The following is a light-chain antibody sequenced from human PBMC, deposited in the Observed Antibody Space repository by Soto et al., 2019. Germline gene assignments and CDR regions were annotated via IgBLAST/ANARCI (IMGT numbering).Light chain of an antibody. V-gene: IGKV3-15*01. J-gene: IGKJ5*01. CDR1: QSITSS. Sequence: EIVMTQSPATLSVYPGERATLSCRASQSITSSLAWYQQRPGQAPRLLIYGASTRATGIPPRFSGSGSGTDFTLTISSLEPEDSAVYYCQQRHMWPITFGQGTRLEIK. CDR2: GAS. CDR3: QQRHMWPIT.